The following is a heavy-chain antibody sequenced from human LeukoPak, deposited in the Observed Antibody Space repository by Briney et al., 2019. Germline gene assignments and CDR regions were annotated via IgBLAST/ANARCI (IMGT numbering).Heavy chain of an antibody. CDR2: IYYSGST. CDR1: GFTFSSYA. Sequence: GSLRLSCAASGFTFSSYAMSWIRQPPGKGLEWIGSIYYSGSTYYNPSLKSRVTISVDTSKNQFSLNLNSVTAADTAVYYCARGGVDWGQGTLVTVSS. CDR3: ARGGVD. V-gene: IGHV4-39*07. J-gene: IGHJ4*02.